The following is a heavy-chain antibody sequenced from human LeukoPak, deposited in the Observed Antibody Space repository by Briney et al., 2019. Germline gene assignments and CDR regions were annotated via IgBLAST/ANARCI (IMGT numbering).Heavy chain of an antibody. Sequence: SETLSLTCAVYGGSFSGYYWNWIRQPPGKGLEWIGEINHSGSTNYNPSLKSRVTISVDTSKNQFSLKLSSVTAADTAVYYCARKSSGWPFDYWGQGTLVTVSS. CDR3: ARKSSGWPFDY. D-gene: IGHD6-19*01. V-gene: IGHV4-34*01. CDR2: INHSGST. CDR1: GGSFSGYY. J-gene: IGHJ4*02.